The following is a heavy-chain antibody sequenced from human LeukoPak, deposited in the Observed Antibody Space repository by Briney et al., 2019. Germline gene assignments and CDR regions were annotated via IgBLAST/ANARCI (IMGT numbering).Heavy chain of an antibody. V-gene: IGHV4-39*02. J-gene: IGHJ4*02. D-gene: IGHD6-19*01. CDR2: IYYSGST. CDR1: GGSISGSSYY. CDR3: ARELYSSGSIQFDY. Sequence: SETLSLTCTVSGGSISGSSYYWGWIRQPPGKGLEWIGSIYYSGSTYYNPSLKSRVTISVDTSKNQFSLKLSSVTATDTAVYYCARELYSSGSIQFDYWGQGTLVTVSS.